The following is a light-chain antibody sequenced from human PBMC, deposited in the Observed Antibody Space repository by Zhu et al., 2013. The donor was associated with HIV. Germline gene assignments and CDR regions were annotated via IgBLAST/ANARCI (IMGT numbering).Light chain of an antibody. CDR1: QSVSRNY. J-gene: IGKJ4*01. V-gene: IGKV3-20*01. CDR3: QQFNSYPLT. Sequence: EIVLTQSPGTLSLSPGERATLSCRASQSVSRNYLAWYHHKPGQAPRLLIYATSSRAVGIPDRFSGSGSGTEFTLTISSLQPDDFATYYCQQFNSYPLTFGGGTKVEIK. CDR2: ATS.